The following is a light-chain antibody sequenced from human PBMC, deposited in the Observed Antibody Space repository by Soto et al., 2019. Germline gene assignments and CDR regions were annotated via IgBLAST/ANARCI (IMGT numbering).Light chain of an antibody. CDR2: DAS. Sequence: IVLTQSPATLSLSPGERGTLSCRASQRVSSYLAWYQQKTGQAPRLLIYDASNRATGIPARFSGSGSGTDFTLTISSLEPEDFAVYYCQQRSNWPLLTFGGGTKVEIK. CDR3: QQRSNWPLLT. V-gene: IGKV3-11*01. J-gene: IGKJ4*01. CDR1: QRVSSY.